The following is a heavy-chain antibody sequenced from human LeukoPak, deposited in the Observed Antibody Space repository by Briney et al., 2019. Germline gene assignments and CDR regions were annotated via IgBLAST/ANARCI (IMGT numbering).Heavy chain of an antibody. V-gene: IGHV3-23*01. D-gene: IGHD3-3*01. CDR3: AREGYDFWSGYLDY. CDR1: GFTFSSYA. Sequence: GGSLRLSCAASGFTFSSYAMSWVRQAPGKGLEWVSAISGSGGSTYYADSVKGRFTISRDNSKNTLYLQMNSLRAEDTAVYYCAREGYDFWSGYLDYWGQGTLVTVSS. CDR2: ISGSGGST. J-gene: IGHJ4*02.